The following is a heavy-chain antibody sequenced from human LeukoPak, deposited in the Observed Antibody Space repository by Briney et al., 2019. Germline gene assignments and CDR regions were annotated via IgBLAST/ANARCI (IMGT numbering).Heavy chain of an antibody. D-gene: IGHD6-13*01. J-gene: IGHJ5*02. CDR2: IYDSGST. CDR1: GGSISSYY. V-gene: IGHV4-59*08. CDR3: ARPPGIAAAWFDP. Sequence: PSETLSLTCTVSGGSISSYYWSWLRQPPGKGLEGIGYIYDSGSTYYNPSLKSRVTISVDTSKDQFALKLTSVTAADTAVYYCARPPGIAAAWFDPWGQGTLVTVSS.